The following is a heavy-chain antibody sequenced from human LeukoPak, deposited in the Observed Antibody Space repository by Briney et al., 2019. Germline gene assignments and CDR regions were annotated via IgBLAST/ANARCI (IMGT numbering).Heavy chain of an antibody. D-gene: IGHD5-24*01. CDR2: MYYIGST. V-gene: IGHV4-39*01. Sequence: PSETLSLTCTVSGGSISSSSYYWGWIRQPPGKGLEWIGSMYYIGSTYYNPSLKSRVTISVDTSKNQFSLKLSSVTAADTAVYYCARGQRWLQIRYYYYYYMDVWGKGTTVTVSS. J-gene: IGHJ6*03. CDR1: GGSISSSSYY. CDR3: ARGQRWLQIRYYYYYYMDV.